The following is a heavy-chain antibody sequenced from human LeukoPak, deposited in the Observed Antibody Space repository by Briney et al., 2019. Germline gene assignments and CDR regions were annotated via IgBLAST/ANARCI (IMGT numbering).Heavy chain of an antibody. Sequence: GESLKISCKGSGYSFTSYWIGWVRQMPGKGLEWMGIIYPGDSDTRYSPSFQGQVTISADKSISTAYLQWSSLKASDTAMYYCARHLGYCSGGGCYSRPSDYWGQGTLVTVSS. J-gene: IGHJ4*02. CDR1: GYSFTSYW. CDR3: ARHLGYCSGGGCYSRPSDY. V-gene: IGHV5-51*01. CDR2: IYPGDSDT. D-gene: IGHD2-15*01.